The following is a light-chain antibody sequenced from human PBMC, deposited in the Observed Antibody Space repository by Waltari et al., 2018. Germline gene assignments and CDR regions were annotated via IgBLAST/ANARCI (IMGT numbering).Light chain of an antibody. CDR1: KPNVGRNN. V-gene: IGLV1-44*01. Sequence: QSVVTQPPSASGTPGQTVPIHCSGTKPNVGRNNVNWYQQVPGAAPKVVIFSDNQRPSVVPDRVSGSKSGTSASLAISGLQSEDEADYFCGAWDDNLDAYVFGPGTSLTV. CDR2: SDN. CDR3: GAWDDNLDAYV. J-gene: IGLJ1*01.